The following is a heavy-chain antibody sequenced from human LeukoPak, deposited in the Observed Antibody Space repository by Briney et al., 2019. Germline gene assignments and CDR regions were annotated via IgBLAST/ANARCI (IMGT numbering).Heavy chain of an antibody. CDR1: GFTVSSNY. V-gene: IGHV3-66*01. CDR2: IYSGGNI. Sequence: PGGSLRLSCAASGFTVSSNYMSWVRQAPGKGLEWVSVIYSGGNIYYADSVKGRFSISRDNSKNTLYLQMNSLRADDTAVYYCARAQQQLVYSWFDPWGQGTLVTVSS. CDR3: ARAQQQLVYSWFDP. D-gene: IGHD6-13*01. J-gene: IGHJ5*02.